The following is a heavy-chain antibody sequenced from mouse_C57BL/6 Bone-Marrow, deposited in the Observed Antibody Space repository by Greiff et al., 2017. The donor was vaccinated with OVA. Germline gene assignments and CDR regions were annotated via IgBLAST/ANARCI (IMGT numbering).Heavy chain of an antibody. D-gene: IGHD2-3*01. CDR1: GFTFTDYY. J-gene: IGHJ1*03. V-gene: IGHV7-3*01. CDR2: IRNKANGYTT. CDR3: ARYQGWFWYFDV. Sequence: EVNVVESGGGLVQPGGSLSLSCAASGFTFTDYYMSWVRQPPGKALEWLGFIRNKANGYTTEYSASVKGRFTISRDNSQSILYLQMNALRAEDSATYYCARYQGWFWYFDVWGTGTTVTVSS.